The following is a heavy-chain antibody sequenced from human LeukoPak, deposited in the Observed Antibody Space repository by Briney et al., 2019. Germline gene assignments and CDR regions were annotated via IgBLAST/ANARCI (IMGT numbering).Heavy chain of an antibody. V-gene: IGHV3-30*18. D-gene: IGHD1-26*01. Sequence: GRSLRLSCAASGFTFSNYGMHWVRQAPGKGLEWVAVISYHGSKEYYADFVKGRFTISRDNSKNTVYLQMNSLRAEDTAVYYCAKDRPASGPWGYYYVMDVWGQGTTVTVFS. CDR2: ISYHGSKE. CDR3: AKDRPASGPWGYYYVMDV. CDR1: GFTFSNYG. J-gene: IGHJ6*02.